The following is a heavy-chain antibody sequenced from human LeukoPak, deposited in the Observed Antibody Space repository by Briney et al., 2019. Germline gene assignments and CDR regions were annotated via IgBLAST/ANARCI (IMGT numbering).Heavy chain of an antibody. CDR3: ARIAVAGTLSGMDV. D-gene: IGHD6-19*01. CDR1: GGTFSSYA. J-gene: IGHJ6*02. Sequence: ASVKVSCKASGGTFSSYAISWVRQAPGQGREWMGRIIPILGIANYAQKFQGRVTITADQTTSTAYLELSSLRSEDTAVYYCARIAVAGTLSGMDVWGQGTTVTVSS. CDR2: IIPILGIA. V-gene: IGHV1-69*04.